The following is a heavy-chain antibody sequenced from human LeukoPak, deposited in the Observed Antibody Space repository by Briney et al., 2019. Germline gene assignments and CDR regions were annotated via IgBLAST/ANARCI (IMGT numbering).Heavy chain of an antibody. CDR3: ARGGLEPVDY. D-gene: IGHD5-24*01. CDR2: INTDGSTT. J-gene: IGHJ4*02. V-gene: IGHV3-74*01. CDR1: GFTFSSYW. Sequence: GGSLRLSCTVSGFTFSSYWMHWVRQAPGMGLVWVSRINTDGSTTSYADSVKGRFTIFRDNAKNTLYLQVNSLRAEDTAVYYCARGGLEPVDYWGQGTLVTVSS.